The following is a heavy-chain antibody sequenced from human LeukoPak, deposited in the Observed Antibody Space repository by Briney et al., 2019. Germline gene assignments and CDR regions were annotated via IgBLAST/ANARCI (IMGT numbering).Heavy chain of an antibody. Sequence: GASLQISSKGSGYSFISYWIGWVRPVPGKGLGWMGIIYPGDSDTRYSPSFQGQVTISADKSISTAYLQWSSLKASDTATYYCARILSGSSGYYYNYFDYWGQGTLVTVSS. J-gene: IGHJ4*02. V-gene: IGHV5-51*01. CDR3: ARILSGSSGYYYNYFDY. CDR2: IYPGDSDT. D-gene: IGHD3-22*01. CDR1: GYSFISYW.